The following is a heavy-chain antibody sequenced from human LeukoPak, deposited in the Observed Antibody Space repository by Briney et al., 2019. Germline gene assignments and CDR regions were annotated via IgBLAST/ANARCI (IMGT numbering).Heavy chain of an antibody. CDR3: ALGHYDSSGYSDAFDI. V-gene: IGHV4-4*07. Sequence: SETLSLTCTVSGGSISSYYWSWIRQPAGKGLEWIGCIYTSGSTNYNPSLKSRVTMSVDTSKNQFSLKLSSVTAADTAVYYCALGHYDSSGYSDAFDIWGQGTMVTVSS. D-gene: IGHD3-22*01. J-gene: IGHJ3*02. CDR1: GGSISSYY. CDR2: IYTSGST.